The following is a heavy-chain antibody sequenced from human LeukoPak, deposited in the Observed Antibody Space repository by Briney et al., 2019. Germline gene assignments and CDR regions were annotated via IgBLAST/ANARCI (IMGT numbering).Heavy chain of an antibody. CDR3: AKEGKKVGSTYDFDY. CDR2: LSGRGENT. D-gene: IGHD1-26*01. Sequence: GGSLRLSCAASGFSFSTYSMNWVRQAPGRGLEWVSGLSGRGENTYYADSLKGRFTISRDNSKNTLYLQMNSLRAEDTAVYYCAKEGKKVGSTYDFDYWGQGTLVTVSS. CDR1: GFSFSTYS. V-gene: IGHV3-23*01. J-gene: IGHJ4*02.